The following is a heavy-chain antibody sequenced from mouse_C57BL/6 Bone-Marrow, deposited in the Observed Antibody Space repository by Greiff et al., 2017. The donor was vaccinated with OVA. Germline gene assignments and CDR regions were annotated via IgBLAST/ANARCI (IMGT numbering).Heavy chain of an antibody. CDR2: IWSGGST. V-gene: IGHV2-2*01. Sequence: VQLVESGPGLVQPSQSLSITCTVSGFSLTSYGVHWVRQSPGKGLEWLGVIWSGGSTDYNAAFISRLSISKDNSKSQVFFKMNSLQADDTAIYYCAKSYYSNYVYFDVWGTGTTVTVSS. D-gene: IGHD2-5*01. CDR3: AKSYYSNYVYFDV. J-gene: IGHJ1*03. CDR1: GFSLTSYG.